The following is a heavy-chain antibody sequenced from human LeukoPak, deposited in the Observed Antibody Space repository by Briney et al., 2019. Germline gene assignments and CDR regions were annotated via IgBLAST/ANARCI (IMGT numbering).Heavy chain of an antibody. CDR1: GYSFTTYW. CDR2: IYPGDSDT. CDR3: ARLGNFWSGFDY. V-gene: IGHV5-51*01. J-gene: IGHJ4*02. Sequence: RGGSLKISCKGSGYSFTTYWIGWVRQMPGKGLEWMGIIYPGDSDTRYSPSFQGQVTISVDKSISTAYLQWGSLKASDAAMYYCARLGNFWSGFDYWGQGTLVTVSS. D-gene: IGHD3-3*01.